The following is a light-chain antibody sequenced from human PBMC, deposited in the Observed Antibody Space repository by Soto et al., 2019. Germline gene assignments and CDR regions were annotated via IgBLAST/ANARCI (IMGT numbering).Light chain of an antibody. V-gene: IGKV1-6*01. CDR1: QGIRND. CDR2: AAS. Sequence: AIQMTQSPSSLSSSVGDRVTITCRASQGIRNDLGWYQQKPGKAPKLLIYAASSLQSGVPSRFSGSGSGTDFTLIISSLHHEYFATYYRLQDYNYPWTFGQGTKVEIK. J-gene: IGKJ1*01. CDR3: LQDYNYPWT.